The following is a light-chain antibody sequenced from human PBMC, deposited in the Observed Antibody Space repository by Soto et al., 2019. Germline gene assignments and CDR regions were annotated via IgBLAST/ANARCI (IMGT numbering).Light chain of an antibody. V-gene: IGLV1-44*01. Sequence: QSVLTQPPPAAGTPRQRGTISCSGSRFNIESNTVTWYQQLPGTAPKLVIYSNYDRPSGVPDRFSGSTSGTSASLVIRGLQSEDEADYYCAAWDDILNGYVFXGGTKVTVL. CDR2: SNY. J-gene: IGLJ1*01. CDR1: RFNIESNT. CDR3: AAWDDILNGYV.